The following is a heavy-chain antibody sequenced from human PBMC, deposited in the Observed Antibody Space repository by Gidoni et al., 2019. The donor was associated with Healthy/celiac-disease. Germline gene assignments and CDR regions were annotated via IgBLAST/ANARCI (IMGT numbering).Heavy chain of an antibody. D-gene: IGHD4-17*01. CDR2: IYYSGST. CDR1: GGSISSGGYY. Sequence: HVQLQESGPGLVKPSQTLSLTCPVSGGSISSGGYYWSWIRQHPGKGLEWIGYIYYSGSTYYNPSLKSRVTISVDTSKNQFSLKLSSGTAADTAVYYCASGTTVTTYYYYYYMDVWGKGTTVTVSS. J-gene: IGHJ6*03. CDR3: ASGTTVTTYYYYYYMDV. V-gene: IGHV4-31*03.